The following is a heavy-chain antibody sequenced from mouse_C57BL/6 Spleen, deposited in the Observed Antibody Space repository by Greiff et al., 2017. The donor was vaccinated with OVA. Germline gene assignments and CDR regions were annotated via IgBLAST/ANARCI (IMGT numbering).Heavy chain of an antibody. CDR2: INPSNGGT. J-gene: IGHJ3*01. V-gene: IGHV1-53*01. Sequence: VKLQQPGTELVKPGASVKLSCKASGYTFTSYWMHWVKQRPGQGLKWIGNINPSNGGTNYNEKFKSKATLTVDKSSSTAYMQLSSLTSEDSAVYYCARSRGNYDWFAYWGQGTLVTVSA. D-gene: IGHD2-1*01. CDR1: GYTFTSYW. CDR3: ARSRGNYDWFAY.